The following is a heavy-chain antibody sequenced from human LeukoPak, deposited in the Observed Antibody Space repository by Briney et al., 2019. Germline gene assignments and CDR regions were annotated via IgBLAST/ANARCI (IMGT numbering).Heavy chain of an antibody. CDR1: GFTVSSNY. D-gene: IGHD1-14*01. CDR2: IYSGGRT. V-gene: IGHV3-53*01. Sequence: GGSLRLSCAASGFTVSSNYMSWVRQAPGKGLEWVSRIYSGGRTYYADSVKGRFTISRDNSKNTLYLQMNSLRAEDTAVYYCARAIGNWGTYYYNYYMDVWGKGTTVTVSS. CDR3: ARAIGNWGTYYYNYYMDV. J-gene: IGHJ6*03.